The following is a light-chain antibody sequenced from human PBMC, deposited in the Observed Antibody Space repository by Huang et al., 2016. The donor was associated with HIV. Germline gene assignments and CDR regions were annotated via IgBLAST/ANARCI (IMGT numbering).Light chain of an antibody. CDR1: QSVSSSY. J-gene: IGKJ1*01. CDR2: GAS. V-gene: IGKV3-20*01. Sequence: EIVLTQSPGTLSLSPGERATLSCRASQSVSSSYLAWYQQKPCQAPRLLIYGASSMATGIPDRFSGSGSGTDFTLTISRLEPEDFAVYYCQQYGSSPLTFGQGTKVEIK. CDR3: QQYGSSPLT.